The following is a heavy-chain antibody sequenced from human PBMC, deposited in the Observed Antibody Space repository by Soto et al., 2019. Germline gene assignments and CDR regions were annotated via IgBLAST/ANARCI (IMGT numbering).Heavy chain of an antibody. J-gene: IGHJ6*02. CDR2: ISGSGGST. D-gene: IGHD6-13*01. CDR1: GFTFSSYA. V-gene: IGHV3-23*01. CDR3: AKDQRSSSWYAYYYYGMDV. Sequence: PGGSLRLSCAASGFTFSSYAMRWVRQAPGKGMEWVSAISGSGGSTYYADSVKGRFTISRDNSKNTLYLQMNSLRAEDTAVYYCAKDQRSSSWYAYYYYGMDVWGQGTTVTVSS.